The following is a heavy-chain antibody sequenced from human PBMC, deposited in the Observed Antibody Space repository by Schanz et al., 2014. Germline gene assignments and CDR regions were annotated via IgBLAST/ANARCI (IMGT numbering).Heavy chain of an antibody. V-gene: IGHV3-23*01. D-gene: IGHD2-8*02. J-gene: IGHJ4*02. CDR3: AKSLESCPGGRCSRGYFDD. Sequence: EVQLLESGGGLVQPGGSLRLSCAASGFTFSSYAMSWVRQAPGKGLEWVSAISGSGGSTYYADSVKGRFTISRDNSKGALYLLMSSRRAEDTAVYYCAKSLESCPGGRCSRGYFDDWGQGTLVTVSS. CDR1: GFTFSSYA. CDR2: ISGSGGST.